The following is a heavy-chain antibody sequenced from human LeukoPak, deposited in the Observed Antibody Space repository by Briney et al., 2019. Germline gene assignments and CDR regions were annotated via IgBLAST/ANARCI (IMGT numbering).Heavy chain of an antibody. D-gene: IGHD2-8*01. V-gene: IGHV3-30*18. CDR1: GFTFRTYG. J-gene: IGHJ6*03. CDR2: ISYDGSNR. Sequence: GSLRLSCAGSGFTFRTYGLHWVRQGPGKGLEWGAGISYDGSNRYYADSVKGRFTISRDNSKNTLYLHMNSLRAEDTAVYCCAKEDFELMVTYSYMDVWGKGTTVTISS. CDR3: AKEDFELMVTYSYMDV.